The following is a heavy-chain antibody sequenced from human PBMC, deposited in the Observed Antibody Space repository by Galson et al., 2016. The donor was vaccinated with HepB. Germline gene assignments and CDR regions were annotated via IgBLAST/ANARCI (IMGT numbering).Heavy chain of an antibody. CDR3: ATDGPPTVVVGAALDS. J-gene: IGHJ5*01. CDR1: GLSFSVRG. CDR2: IWNDVRTT. V-gene: IGHV3-33*01. Sequence: SLRLSCATSGLSFSVRGMHWVRQAPRNGLEWVAVIWNDVRTTYYGDSVKGRFIISRDNSRETLYLQMNSLTVDDTAIYYCATDGPPTVVVGAALDSWGQGTLVTVSS. D-gene: IGHD2-15*01.